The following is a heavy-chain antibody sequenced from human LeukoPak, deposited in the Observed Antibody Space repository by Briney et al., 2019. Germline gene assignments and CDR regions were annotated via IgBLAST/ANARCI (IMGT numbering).Heavy chain of an antibody. Sequence: SETLSLTCTVSGGSISSYYWSWIRQPPGKGLEWIGYIYYSGSTNYNPSLKSRVTISVDTSKNQFSLKLSSVTAADTAVYYCASWSPLRHSSGPLFDYWGQGTLVTVSS. V-gene: IGHV4-59*01. CDR1: GGSISSYY. CDR3: ASWSPLRHSSGPLFDY. D-gene: IGHD3-22*01. J-gene: IGHJ4*02. CDR2: IYYSGST.